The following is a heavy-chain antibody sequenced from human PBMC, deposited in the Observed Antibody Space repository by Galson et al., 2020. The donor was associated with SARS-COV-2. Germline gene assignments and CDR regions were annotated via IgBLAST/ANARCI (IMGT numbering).Heavy chain of an antibody. CDR3: ARETVDYTSSYFDY. Sequence: GESLKISCAASGFTFSSHAMHWVRQAPGKGLEWVAIISYDGSNKHYADSMKGRFTISRDNSKNTLDLQMNSLRVEDTAVYYCARETVDYTSSYFDYWGQGTLVTVSS. V-gene: IGHV3-30*04. CDR2: ISYDGSNK. CDR1: GFTFSSHA. D-gene: IGHD2-2*01. J-gene: IGHJ4*02.